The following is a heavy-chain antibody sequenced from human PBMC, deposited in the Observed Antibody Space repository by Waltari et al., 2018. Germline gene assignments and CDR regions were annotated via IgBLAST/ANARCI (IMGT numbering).Heavy chain of an antibody. CDR2: IYYSGST. CDR1: GGSISSYY. V-gene: IGHV4-59*01. CDR3: ARDYSGSSPDAFDI. Sequence: QVQLQESGPGLVKPSETLSLTCTVSGGSISSYYWSWIRQPPGKGLEWIGYIYYSGSTDYNPSLKNRVTISVDTSKNQFSLKLSSVTAADTAVYYCARDYSGSSPDAFDIWGQGTMVTVSS. D-gene: IGHD1-26*01. J-gene: IGHJ3*02.